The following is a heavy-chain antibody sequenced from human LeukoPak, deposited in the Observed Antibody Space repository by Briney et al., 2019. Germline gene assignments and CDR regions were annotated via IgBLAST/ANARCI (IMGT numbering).Heavy chain of an antibody. V-gene: IGHV4-34*01. CDR3: ARGSGDDILTGYYFDY. CDR1: GRSFSGYY. J-gene: IGHJ4*02. Sequence: KASETLSLTCAVYGRSFSGYYWSWIRQPPGKGLEWIGEINHSGSTNYNPSLKSRVTISVDTSKNQFSLKLSSVTAADTAVYYCARGSGDDILTGYYFDYWGQGTLVTVSS. D-gene: IGHD3-9*01. CDR2: INHSGST.